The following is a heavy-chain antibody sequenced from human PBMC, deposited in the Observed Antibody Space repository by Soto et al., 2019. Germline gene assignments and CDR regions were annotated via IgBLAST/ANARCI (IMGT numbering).Heavy chain of an antibody. Sequence: GSVKVACKASGYNFATHAMHWVRQAPGQSLEWMGWINGGTGQTKHSQRFQGRVNITMDTSASTAYMDLSSLRSEDTAVYYCARGKGMEENYYYYGLDIWGQGTTVTVSS. V-gene: IGHV1-3*01. J-gene: IGHJ6*02. CDR3: ARGKGMEENYYYYGLDI. CDR2: INGGTGQT. D-gene: IGHD1-1*01. CDR1: GYNFATHA.